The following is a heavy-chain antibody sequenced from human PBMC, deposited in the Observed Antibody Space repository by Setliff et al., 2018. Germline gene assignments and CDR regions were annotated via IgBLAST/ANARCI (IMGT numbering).Heavy chain of an antibody. CDR3: TRDFLGATASFDI. CDR1: GYTLTNYP. Sequence: ASVKVSCKASGYTLTNYPIHWVRQAPGQRLEWMGWINPDNGNRKYSQRFQGRVTITRDTSASTVFLELSTLRSEDTAVYYCTRDFLGATASFDIWGQGTMVTVSS. J-gene: IGHJ3*02. V-gene: IGHV1-3*01. CDR2: INPDNGNR. D-gene: IGHD3-3*01.